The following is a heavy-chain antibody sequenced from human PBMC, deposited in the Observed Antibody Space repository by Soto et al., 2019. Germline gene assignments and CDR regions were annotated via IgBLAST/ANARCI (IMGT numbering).Heavy chain of an antibody. CDR1: GFTIGDYA. Sequence: PGGSLRLSCTASGFTIGDYAMSWFRLAPGRGLEWVGFIRSTVYGGTTEYAASVKGRFTISRDDSKNIASLQMDSLKIEDTAVYYCSRDSSGDYTLFYFGYWGQGTLVTVSS. V-gene: IGHV3-49*03. CDR3: SRDSSGDYTLFYFGY. CDR2: IRSTVYGGTT. D-gene: IGHD4-17*01. J-gene: IGHJ4*02.